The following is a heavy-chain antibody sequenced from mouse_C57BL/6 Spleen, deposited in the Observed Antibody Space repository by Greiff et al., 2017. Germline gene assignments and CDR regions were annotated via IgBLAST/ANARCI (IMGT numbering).Heavy chain of an antibody. CDR2: ISDGGSYT. D-gene: IGHD3-3*01. CDR1: GFTFSSYA. J-gene: IGHJ2*01. Sequence: EVMLVESGGGLVKPGGSLKLSCAASGFTFSSYAMSWVRQTPEKRLEWVATISDGGSYTYYPDNVKGRFTISRDNAKNNLYLQMSHLKSEDTAMYYCARDHGDWYFDYWGQGTTLTVSP. V-gene: IGHV5-4*01. CDR3: ARDHGDWYFDY.